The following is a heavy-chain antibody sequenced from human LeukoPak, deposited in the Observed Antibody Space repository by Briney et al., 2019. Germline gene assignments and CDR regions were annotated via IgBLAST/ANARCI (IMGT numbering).Heavy chain of an antibody. J-gene: IGHJ4*02. CDR2: IWYDGSNK. CDR1: GFTFSSYG. V-gene: IGHV3-33*01. D-gene: IGHD2-2*01. CDR3: GGAPQHQLQDS. Sequence: PGGSLRLSCAASGFTFSSYGMHWVRQAPGKGLEWVAVIWYDGSNKYYADSVKGLFTISRDNSKNTLYLQMNSLRAEDPAVYYCGGAPQHQLQDSWGQGTLVTVSS.